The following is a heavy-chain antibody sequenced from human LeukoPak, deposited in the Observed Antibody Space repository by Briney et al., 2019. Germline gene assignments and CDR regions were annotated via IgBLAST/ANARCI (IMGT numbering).Heavy chain of an antibody. Sequence: GGSLRLSCAASGFTFSSYWMSWVRQAPGKGLEWVANIKQDGSEKYYVDSVKGRFTISRDNAKNSLYLQMNSLRAEDTAVYYCARDYYDSSGPILDWGQGTLVTVSS. CDR2: IKQDGSEK. CDR1: GFTFSSYW. D-gene: IGHD3-22*01. V-gene: IGHV3-7*01. J-gene: IGHJ4*02. CDR3: ARDYYDSSGPILD.